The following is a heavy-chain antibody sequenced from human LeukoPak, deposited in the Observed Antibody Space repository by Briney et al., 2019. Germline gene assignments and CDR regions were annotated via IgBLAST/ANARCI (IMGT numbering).Heavy chain of an antibody. CDR3: ARDLRRDPIAAAGADY. D-gene: IGHD6-13*01. J-gene: IGHJ4*02. CDR2: ISSSSSYI. V-gene: IGHV3-21*01. CDR1: GFTFSSYW. Sequence: PGGSLRLSCAASGFTFSSYWMHWVRQGPGKGLEWVSSISSSSSYIYYADSVKGRFTISRDNAKNSLYLQMNSLRAEDTAVYYCARDLRRDPIAAAGADYWGQGTLVTVSS.